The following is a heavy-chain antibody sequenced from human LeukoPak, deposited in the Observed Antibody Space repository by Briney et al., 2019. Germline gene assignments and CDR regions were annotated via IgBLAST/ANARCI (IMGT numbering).Heavy chain of an antibody. D-gene: IGHD4-11*01. Sequence: PSETLSLTCTVSGCTISPNYWSWIRQPPGKGLEWIGYIYTSGGTIYNPSLRSRVTISIDTSKNQFSLKLSSVTAADTAVYYCARHGGHDYSNYAWFAPWGQGILVTVSS. CDR3: ARHGGHDYSNYAWFAP. CDR2: IYTSGGT. V-gene: IGHV4-4*09. J-gene: IGHJ5*02. CDR1: GCTISPNY.